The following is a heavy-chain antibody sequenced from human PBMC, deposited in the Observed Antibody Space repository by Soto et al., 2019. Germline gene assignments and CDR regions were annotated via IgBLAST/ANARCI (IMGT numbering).Heavy chain of an antibody. Sequence: GASLTLSCGGSGFTFNNYAMSWGRQRPGEGLEWVSAGIDSGNTYYVDSVKGRSTISRDDSNNTLFLQMDRPSAEDPAIYSCARGGSVSGLYYFDYCGQAALVTVSS. CDR1: GFTFNNYA. J-gene: IGHJ4*02. V-gene: IGHV3-23*01. D-gene: IGHD6-19*01. CDR2: GIDSGNT. CDR3: ARGGSVSGLYYFDY.